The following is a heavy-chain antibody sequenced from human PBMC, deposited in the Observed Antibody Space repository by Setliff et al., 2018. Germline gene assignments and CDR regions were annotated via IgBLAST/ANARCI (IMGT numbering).Heavy chain of an antibody. CDR2: IGAYTGNT. Sequence: ASVKVSCKASGYTLINYGISWVRQAPGQGLEWMGWIGAYTGNTNYAQKFQGRVTMTTDTSTSTAYMELRSLRSDDTAVYYCSRLVRYCTTTTCQSVPGAEVWGQGTQVTVS. D-gene: IGHD2-8*01. J-gene: IGHJ4*02. CDR1: GYTLINYG. CDR3: SRLVRYCTTTTCQSVPGAEV. V-gene: IGHV1-18*01.